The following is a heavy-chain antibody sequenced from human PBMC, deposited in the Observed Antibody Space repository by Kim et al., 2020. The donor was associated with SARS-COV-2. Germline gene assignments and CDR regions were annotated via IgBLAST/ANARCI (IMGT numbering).Heavy chain of an antibody. CDR3: ARVEVYYYGMDV. V-gene: IGHV4-39*07. Sequence: SETLSLTCTVSGGSISSSSYYWGWIRQPPGKGLEWIGSIYYSGSTYYNPSLKSRVTISVDTSKNQFSLKLSSVTAADTAVYYCARVEVYYYGMDVWGQGTTVTVSS. CDR1: GGSISSSSYY. CDR2: IYYSGST. J-gene: IGHJ6*02.